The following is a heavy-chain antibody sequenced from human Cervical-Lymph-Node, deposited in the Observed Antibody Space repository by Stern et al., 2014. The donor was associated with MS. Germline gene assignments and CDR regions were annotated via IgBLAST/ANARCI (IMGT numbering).Heavy chain of an antibody. D-gene: IGHD2-15*01. CDR2: IYYTAST. CDR3: ARVVVLAGSRWFDP. Sequence: QVQLQESGPGLVKPSETLSLTCSVSGDSISGNYWRWIRQPPGKGLEWIGYIYYTASTNYNPSLKSRVTISIDTSKTQFSLRLNSVTAADTAVYYCARVVVLAGSRWFDPWGQGILVSVSS. J-gene: IGHJ5*02. V-gene: IGHV4-59*01. CDR1: GDSISGNY.